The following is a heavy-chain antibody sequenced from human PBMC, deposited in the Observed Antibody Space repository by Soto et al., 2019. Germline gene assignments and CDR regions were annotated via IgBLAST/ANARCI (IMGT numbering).Heavy chain of an antibody. V-gene: IGHV4-59*01. J-gene: IGHJ6*02. CDR1: GGSISSYY. CDR3: ARSWGEDYYYGMDV. Sequence: ASETLSLTCTVSGGSISSYYWSWIRQPPGKGLEWIGYIYYSGSTNYNPSLKSRVTISVDTSKNQFSLKLSSVTAADTAVYYCARSWGEDYYYGMDVWGQGTTVTVSS. CDR2: IYYSGST. D-gene: IGHD3-16*01.